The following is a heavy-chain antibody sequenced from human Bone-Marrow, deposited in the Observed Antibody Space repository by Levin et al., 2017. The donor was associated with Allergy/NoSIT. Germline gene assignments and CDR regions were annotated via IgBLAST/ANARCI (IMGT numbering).Heavy chain of an antibody. CDR1: GFTFSSYW. Sequence: GGSLRLSCAASGFTFSSYWMSWVRQAPGKGLEWVANIKQDGSEKYYVDSVKGRFTISRDNAKNSLYLQMNSLRAEDTAVYYCARDVFNQWLARASYFDYWGQGTLVTVSS. CDR3: ARDVFNQWLARASYFDY. D-gene: IGHD6-19*01. V-gene: IGHV3-7*01. CDR2: IKQDGSEK. J-gene: IGHJ4*02.